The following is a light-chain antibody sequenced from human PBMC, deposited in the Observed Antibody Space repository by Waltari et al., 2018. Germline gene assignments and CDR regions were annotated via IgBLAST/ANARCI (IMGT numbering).Light chain of an antibody. V-gene: IGKV3-11*01. CDR3: QQRSDWPPF. CDR2: DAS. J-gene: IGKJ4*01. Sequence: EIVLTQSPATLSLSPGERATLSCRASQSISNYLAWYQQKPGQAPRLLIYDASSRATGIPGRFSDSGSGTDFTLTISSLEPEDFAVYYCQQRSDWPPFFGGGTKVEIK. CDR1: QSISNY.